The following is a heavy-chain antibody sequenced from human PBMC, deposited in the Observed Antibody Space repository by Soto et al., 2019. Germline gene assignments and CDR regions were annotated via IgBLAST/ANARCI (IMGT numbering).Heavy chain of an antibody. D-gene: IGHD3-3*01. Sequence: GESLKISCKGSGYSFTGYWIGWVRQMPGKGLEWMGIIYAADSETRYSPSFAGQVTISVDKSISTTYLQWSSLKASDTAIYYCARQVGLLRYGMDVWGQGTTVTVSS. J-gene: IGHJ6*02. CDR3: ARQVGLLRYGMDV. CDR2: IYAADSET. CDR1: GYSFTGYW. V-gene: IGHV5-51*01.